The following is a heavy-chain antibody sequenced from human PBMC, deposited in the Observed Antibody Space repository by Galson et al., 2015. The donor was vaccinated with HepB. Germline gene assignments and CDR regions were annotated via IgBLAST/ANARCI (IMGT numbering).Heavy chain of an antibody. CDR3: VKALAFLWFGELSPPPFDY. J-gene: IGHJ4*02. Sequence: SLRLSCAASGFTFSSYAMHWVRQAPGKGLGYVSAISSNGGSTYYADSVKGRFTISRDNSKNTLYLQMSSLRAEDTAVYYCVKALAFLWFGELSPPPFDYWGQGTLVTVSS. V-gene: IGHV3-64D*06. CDR1: GFTFSSYA. D-gene: IGHD3-10*01. CDR2: ISSNGGST.